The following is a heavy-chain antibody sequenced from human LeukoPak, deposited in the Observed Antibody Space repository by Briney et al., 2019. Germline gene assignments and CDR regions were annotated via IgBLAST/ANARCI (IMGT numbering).Heavy chain of an antibody. Sequence: GGSLRLSCAASGFTFSSYWMSWVRQAPGKGLEWVANIKQDGSEKYYVDSVKGRFTISRDNAKNSLYLQMNSLRAEDTAVYYCAKEESNSSGWYFYYYYGMDVWGQGTTVTVSS. CDR3: AKEESNSSGWYFYYYYGMDV. J-gene: IGHJ6*02. CDR1: GFTFSSYW. V-gene: IGHV3-7*03. CDR2: IKQDGSEK. D-gene: IGHD6-19*01.